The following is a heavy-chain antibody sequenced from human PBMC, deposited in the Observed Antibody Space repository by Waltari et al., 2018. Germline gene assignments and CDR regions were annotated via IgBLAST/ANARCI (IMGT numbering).Heavy chain of an antibody. CDR3: ARGLGGLWLHYYYGMDV. CDR1: GYTFTSHG. CDR2: ISAYNGNT. V-gene: IGHV1-18*01. J-gene: IGHJ6*02. D-gene: IGHD3-16*01. Sequence: QVQLVQSGAEVKKPGASVKVSCQASGYTFTSHGISWVRHAPGQGLECMGWISAYNGNTNYAQKLQGRVTMTTDTSTSTAYMELRSLRSDDTAVYYCARGLGGLWLHYYYGMDVWGQGTTVTVSS.